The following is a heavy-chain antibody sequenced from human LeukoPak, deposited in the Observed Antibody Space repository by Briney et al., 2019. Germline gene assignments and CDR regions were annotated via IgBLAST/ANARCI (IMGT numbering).Heavy chain of an antibody. CDR1: GFTFSDYY. Sequence: GGSLRLSCAASGFTFSDYYMSWIRQAPGKGLEWVSYISSSGSTIYYADSVKGRFIISRDNAKNSLYLQMNSLRAEDTAVYYCARRYCSGGSCYWYAFDIWGQGTMVTVSS. D-gene: IGHD2-15*01. V-gene: IGHV3-11*04. CDR2: ISSSGSTI. CDR3: ARRYCSGGSCYWYAFDI. J-gene: IGHJ3*02.